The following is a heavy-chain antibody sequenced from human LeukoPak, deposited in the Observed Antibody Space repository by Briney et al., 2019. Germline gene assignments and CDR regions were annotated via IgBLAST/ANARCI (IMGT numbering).Heavy chain of an antibody. D-gene: IGHD6-13*01. Sequence: MTSETLSLTCAVYGGSFSGYYWSWIRQPPGKGLEWIGEINHSGSTNYNPSLKSRVTISVDTSKNQFSLKLSSVTAADTAVYCCARQAFIAAAGGLYYYYYGMDVWGQGTTVTVSS. CDR2: INHSGST. V-gene: IGHV4-34*01. J-gene: IGHJ6*02. CDR3: ARQAFIAAAGGLYYYYYGMDV. CDR1: GGSFSGYY.